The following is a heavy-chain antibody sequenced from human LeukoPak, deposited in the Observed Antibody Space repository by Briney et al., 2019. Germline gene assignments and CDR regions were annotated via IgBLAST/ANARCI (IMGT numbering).Heavy chain of an antibody. V-gene: IGHV4-59*08. J-gene: IGHJ4*02. CDR2: IYYSGST. CDR1: GFSISSYY. D-gene: IGHD5-12*01. CDR3: AGINGYNWDY. Sequence: AETLTLTCAASGFSISSYYRSWIRQPPGKGLEWIAYIYYSGSTNYNPTLKSRVTISVDTSKHQFSLKLSSATAADTAVYYCAGINGYNWDYWGQGTLVTVSS.